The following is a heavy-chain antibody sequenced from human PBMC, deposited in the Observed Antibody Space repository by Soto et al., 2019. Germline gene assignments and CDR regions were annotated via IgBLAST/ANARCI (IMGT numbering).Heavy chain of an antibody. V-gene: IGHV4-38-2*01. CDR2: IYHSGST. CDR1: GYSISSGYY. J-gene: IGHJ6*04. D-gene: IGHD3-16*02. Sequence: WGTLSLTFAVSGYSISSGYYWGWIRQPPGKGLEWIGSIYHSGSTYYNPSLKSRVTISVDTSKNQFSLKLSSVTAADTAVYYCARVGPRMSTFGGVIVLAGMDVWGKG. CDR3: ARVGPRMSTFGGVIVLAGMDV.